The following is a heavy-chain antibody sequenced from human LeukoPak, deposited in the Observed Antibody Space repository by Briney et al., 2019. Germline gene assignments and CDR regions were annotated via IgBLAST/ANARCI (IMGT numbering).Heavy chain of an antibody. J-gene: IGHJ6*02. CDR2: IKSKTDGGTT. V-gene: IGHV3-15*01. CDR1: GFTFSNAW. CDR3: TTDQTPGDDYYYYGMDV. D-gene: IGHD2-2*01. Sequence: SGGSLRLSCAASGFTFSNAWMSWVRQAPGKGLEWVGRIKSKTDGGTTDYAAPVKGRFTISRDESKNTLYLQMNSLKTEDTAVYYCTTDQTPGDDYYYYGMDVWGQGTTVTVSS.